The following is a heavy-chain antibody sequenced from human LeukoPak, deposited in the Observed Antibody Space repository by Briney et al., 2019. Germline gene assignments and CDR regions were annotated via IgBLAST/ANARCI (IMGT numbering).Heavy chain of an antibody. CDR3: ARDYTIATAMVTVYYGMDV. Sequence: SETLSLTCTVSGGSISSGDYYWSWIRQPPGKGLEWIGYIYYSGSTYYNPSLKSRVTISVDTSKNQFSLKLSSVTAADTAVYYCARDYTIATAMVTVYYGMDVWGQGTTVTVSS. CDR1: GGSISSGDYY. J-gene: IGHJ6*02. D-gene: IGHD5-18*01. V-gene: IGHV4-30-4*01. CDR2: IYYSGST.